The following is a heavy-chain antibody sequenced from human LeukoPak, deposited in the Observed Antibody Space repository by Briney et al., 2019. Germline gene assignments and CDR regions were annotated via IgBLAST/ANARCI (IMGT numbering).Heavy chain of an antibody. J-gene: IGHJ6*03. D-gene: IGHD3-16*02. CDR3: ARGVIGGPYYYYYMDV. CDR2: IYYSGST. Sequence: PSETLSLTCAVSGYSISSGYYWGWIRQPPGKGLEWIGSIYYSGSTYYNPSLKSRVTISVDTSKNQFSLKLSSVTAADTAVYYCARGVIGGPYYYYYMDVWGKGTTVTVS. CDR1: GYSISSGYY. V-gene: IGHV4-38-2*01.